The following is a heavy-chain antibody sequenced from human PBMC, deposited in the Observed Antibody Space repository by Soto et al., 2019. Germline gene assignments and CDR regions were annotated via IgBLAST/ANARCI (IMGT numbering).Heavy chain of an antibody. CDR3: ARDMYDVLTGRKSSFDF. Sequence: SETLSLTCTVSGGAISTSGYFWSWIRQHPGKGLEWVGYIYYTGSTHYNPSLGSRVTISSDTSKNQFSLKLNSVTAADTAVYYCARDMYDVLTGRKSSFDFWGQGGRVTVAS. D-gene: IGHD3-9*01. CDR1: GGAISTSGYF. CDR2: IYYTGST. J-gene: IGHJ4*02. V-gene: IGHV4-31*03.